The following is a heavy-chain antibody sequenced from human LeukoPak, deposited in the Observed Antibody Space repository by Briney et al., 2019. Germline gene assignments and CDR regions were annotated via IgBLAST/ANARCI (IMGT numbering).Heavy chain of an antibody. CDR1: GGSISSSSYY. CDR3: ARHSSAWGFDY. V-gene: IGHV4-39*01. J-gene: IGHJ4*02. CDR2: IYYSGST. D-gene: IGHD6-19*01. Sequence: PSETLSVTCIVPGGSISSSSYYWGWIRQPPGKGLEWIGTIYYSGSTYYNPSLKSRVTISVDTSKNQFPLKLTSVTAADTAVYYCARHSSAWGFDYWGQGMLVTVSS.